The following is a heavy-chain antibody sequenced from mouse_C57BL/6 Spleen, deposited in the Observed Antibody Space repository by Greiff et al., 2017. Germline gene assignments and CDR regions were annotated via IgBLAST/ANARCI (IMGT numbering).Heavy chain of an antibody. V-gene: IGHV1-42*01. Sequence: EVQGVESGPELVKPGASVKISCKASGYSFTGYYMNWVKQSPEKSLEWIGEINPSTGGTTYNQKFKAKATLTVDKSSSTAYMQLKSLTSEDSAVYYCARDYGSPYWGQGTTLTVSS. D-gene: IGHD1-1*01. CDR2: INPSTGGT. CDR1: GYSFTGYY. CDR3: ARDYGSPY. J-gene: IGHJ2*01.